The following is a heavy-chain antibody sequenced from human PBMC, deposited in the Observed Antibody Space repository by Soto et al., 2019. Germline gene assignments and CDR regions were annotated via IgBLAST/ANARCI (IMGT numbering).Heavy chain of an antibody. CDR3: ARADIVVAEYYFDY. J-gene: IGHJ4*02. D-gene: IGHD2-15*01. CDR2: MNPNSGNT. Sequence: AASVKVSCKASGYTFTSYDINWVRQATGQGLEWMGWMNPNSGNTGYAQKFQGRLNMTRNTSISTAYMELSSLRSEDTAVYYCARADIVVAEYYFDYWGQGTLVTVSP. V-gene: IGHV1-8*01. CDR1: GYTFTSYD.